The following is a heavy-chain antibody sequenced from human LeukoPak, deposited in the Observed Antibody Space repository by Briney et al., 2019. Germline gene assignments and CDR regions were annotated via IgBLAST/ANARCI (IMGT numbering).Heavy chain of an antibody. CDR2: IYSSGRT. Sequence: SETLSLTCTVSGGSISGDYWSWIRQPAGKGLEWIGRIYSSGRTDYNPSLKSRVTMSVDTSKNQFSLKLSSVTAADTAVYYCARDSGATGEVDYWGQGTLVTVSS. CDR3: ARDSGATGEVDY. CDR1: GGSISGDY. D-gene: IGHD7-27*01. J-gene: IGHJ4*02. V-gene: IGHV4-4*07.